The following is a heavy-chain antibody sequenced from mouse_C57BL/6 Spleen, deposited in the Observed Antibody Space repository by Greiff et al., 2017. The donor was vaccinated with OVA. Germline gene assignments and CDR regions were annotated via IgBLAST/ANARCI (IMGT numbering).Heavy chain of an antibody. D-gene: IGHD1-1*01. CDR2: ISSGSSTI. J-gene: IGHJ3*01. Sequence: DVQLVESGGGLVKPGGSLKLSCAASGFTFSDYGMHWVRQAPEKGLEWVAYISSGSSTIYYADTVKGRFTISRDNAKNTLFLQMTSLRSEDTAMYYCAREGYGSSFAYWGQGTLVTVSA. CDR3: AREGYGSSFAY. V-gene: IGHV5-17*01. CDR1: GFTFSDYG.